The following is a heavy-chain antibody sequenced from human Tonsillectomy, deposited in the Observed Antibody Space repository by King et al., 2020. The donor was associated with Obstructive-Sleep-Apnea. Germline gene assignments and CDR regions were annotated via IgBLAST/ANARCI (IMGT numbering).Heavy chain of an antibody. CDR3: ARHWLRESTEFY. J-gene: IGHJ4*02. CDR2: IDPSDYYT. D-gene: IGHD3-22*01. CDR1: GYSFPSYW. Sequence: VQLVQSGAEVKKPVESLRISCKGSGYSFPSYWISWVRQMPGKSLERMGGIDPSDYYTNYSPSFPGHVTISADKSISTAYLQWSSLKASDTAMYSCARHWLRESTEFYWGQGTLVTVSS. V-gene: IGHV5-10-1*01.